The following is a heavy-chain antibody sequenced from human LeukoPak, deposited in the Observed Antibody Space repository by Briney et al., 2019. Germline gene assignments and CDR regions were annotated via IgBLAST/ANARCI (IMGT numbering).Heavy chain of an antibody. CDR3: ASNRGYYYDSTSAFDI. Sequence: PSETLSLTCTVSGGSISSYYWSWIRQPPGKGLELIGYIYYSGSTNYNPSLKSRVTISVDTSKNQFSLKLSSVTAADTAVYYCASNRGYYYDSTSAFDIWGQGTMVTVSS. CDR2: IYYSGST. J-gene: IGHJ3*02. V-gene: IGHV4-59*01. D-gene: IGHD3-22*01. CDR1: GGSISSYY.